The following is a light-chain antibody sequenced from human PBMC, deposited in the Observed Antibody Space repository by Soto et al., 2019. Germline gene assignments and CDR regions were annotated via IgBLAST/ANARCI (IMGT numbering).Light chain of an antibody. CDR3: SSYTGSSTPLV. Sequence: QSALTQPASVSGSPGQSITISCTGTSSDVGGYNYVSWYQQHPGKAPQLMIYDVSNRPSGVSNRFSGSKSGNTASLTISGLQAEDEDDYYCSSYTGSSTPLVFGGGTQLTV. CDR1: SSDVGGYNY. J-gene: IGLJ2*01. V-gene: IGLV2-14*01. CDR2: DVS.